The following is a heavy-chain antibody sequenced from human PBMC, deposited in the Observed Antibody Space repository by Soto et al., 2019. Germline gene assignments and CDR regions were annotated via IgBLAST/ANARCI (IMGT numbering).Heavy chain of an antibody. V-gene: IGHV4-39*01. CDR1: GGSISSSSYY. CDR2: IYYSGST. D-gene: IGHD5-18*01. Sequence: SETLSLTCTVSGGSISSSSYYWGWIRQPPGKGLEWIGSIYYSGSTYYNPSLKSRVTISVDTSKNQFSLKLSSVTAADTAAYYCARGIQLWPPDYWGQGTLVTVSS. CDR3: ARGIQLWPPDY. J-gene: IGHJ4*02.